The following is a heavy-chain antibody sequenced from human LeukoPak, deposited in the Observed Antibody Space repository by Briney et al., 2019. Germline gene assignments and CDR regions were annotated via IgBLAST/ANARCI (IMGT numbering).Heavy chain of an antibody. V-gene: IGHV1-18*01. J-gene: IGHJ5*02. CDR2: ISAYNGYT. D-gene: IGHD5-24*01. CDR3: ARALARDVYNINWFDP. CDR1: GYTFTSYA. Sequence: ASVTVSCKASGYTFTSYAISWVRQAPGQGLEWMGWISAYNGYTNYAQNLQGRVTMTTDTSTSTAYMELTSLRSDDTAVYYCARALARDVYNINWFDPRGQGTLVTVSS.